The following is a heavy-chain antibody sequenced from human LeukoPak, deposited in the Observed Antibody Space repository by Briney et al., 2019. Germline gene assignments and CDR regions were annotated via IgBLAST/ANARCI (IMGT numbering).Heavy chain of an antibody. D-gene: IGHD6-19*01. CDR2: FDPEDDET. CDR3: ATRVAVAEERFHWFDP. V-gene: IGHV1-24*01. Sequence: GASVKVSCKVSGYTLTELSMHWVRQAPGKGLEWMGGFDPEDDETIYAQKFQGRVTMTEDTSTDTAYMELSSLRSEDTAVYYCATRVAVAEERFHWFDPWGQGTLVTVSS. J-gene: IGHJ5*02. CDR1: GYTLTELS.